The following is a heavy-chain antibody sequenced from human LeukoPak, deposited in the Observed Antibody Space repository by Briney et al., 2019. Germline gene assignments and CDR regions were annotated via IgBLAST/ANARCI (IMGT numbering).Heavy chain of an antibody. CDR1: GGSIISYY. J-gene: IGHJ3*02. D-gene: IGHD3-10*01. Sequence: SETLSLTCTVSGGSIISYYWSWIRQPPGKGLEWIGYIFYTGSTNYNPSLKSRVTISLDTSKNQFSLKLSSVTAADTAVYYCARSTSITMVRGVIITDAFDIWGQGTMVTVSS. V-gene: IGHV4-59*01. CDR2: IFYTGST. CDR3: ARSTSITMVRGVIITDAFDI.